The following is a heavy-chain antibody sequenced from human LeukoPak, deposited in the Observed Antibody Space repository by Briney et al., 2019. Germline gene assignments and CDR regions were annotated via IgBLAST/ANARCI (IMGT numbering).Heavy chain of an antibody. Sequence: PGGSLRLSCSASGFTFSSYAMHWVRQAPGKGLEYVSAISSNGGSTYYADSVKGRFTISRDNSKNTLYLQMSSLRAEDTAVYFCARDRTTVLSDAFDIWGQGTMVSVSS. V-gene: IGHV3-64D*09. J-gene: IGHJ3*02. CDR1: GFTFSSYA. CDR2: ISSNGGST. CDR3: ARDRTTVLSDAFDI. D-gene: IGHD4-17*01.